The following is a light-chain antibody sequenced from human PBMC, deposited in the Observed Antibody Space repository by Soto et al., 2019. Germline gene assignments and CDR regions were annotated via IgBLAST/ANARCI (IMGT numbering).Light chain of an antibody. J-gene: IGKJ1*01. CDR2: AVS. CDR3: QQDNMWPPWT. Sequence: EIGMTQSPVTLSVSPGEGATLFCRASQSVRNNLAWYQQKPGLAPRLLIYAVSTRAAGVPARFSGNGSETEFTLTISGLQSDDFALYYCQQDNMWPPWTFGQGTKVEIK. CDR1: QSVRNN. V-gene: IGKV3-15*01.